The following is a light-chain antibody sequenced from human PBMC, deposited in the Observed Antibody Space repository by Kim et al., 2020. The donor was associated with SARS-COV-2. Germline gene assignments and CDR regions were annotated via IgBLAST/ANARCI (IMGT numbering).Light chain of an antibody. Sequence: TVPISCTRSSGSIASSYVQWYQQRPGSAPTTLIYEDKQRPSGVPDRFSGSIDSSSNSASLTISGLKTEDEADYYCQSSDSSNLHVVFGGGTQLTVL. V-gene: IGLV6-57*03. CDR3: QSSDSSNLHVV. CDR2: EDK. CDR1: SGSIASSY. J-gene: IGLJ2*01.